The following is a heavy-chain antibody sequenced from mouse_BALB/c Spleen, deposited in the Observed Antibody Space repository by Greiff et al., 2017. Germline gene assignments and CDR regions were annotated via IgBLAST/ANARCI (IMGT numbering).Heavy chain of an antibody. V-gene: IGHV1S81*02. CDR3: ANPYYLDY. CDR2: INPSNGRT. Sequence: QVQLQQPGAELVKPGASVKLSCKASGYTFTSYWMHWVKQRPGQGLEWIGEINPSNGRTNYNEKFKSKATLTVDKSSSTAYMQLSSLTSEDSAVYYCANPYYLDYWGQGTTLTVSS. J-gene: IGHJ2*01. CDR1: GYTFTSYW.